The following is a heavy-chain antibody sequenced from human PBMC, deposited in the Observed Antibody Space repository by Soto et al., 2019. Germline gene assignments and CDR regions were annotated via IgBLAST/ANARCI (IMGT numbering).Heavy chain of an antibody. CDR1: GFTFTRYA. Sequence: PGGSLRLSCAASGFTFTRYAMSWVRQAPGKGLAWVSAISGSGGSSYYADSVKGRFTISRDNSKNTLFLQMNSLRAEDTAIYYCAKGGSYYYDSSGYYANWGQGTLVTVSS. J-gene: IGHJ4*02. CDR2: ISGSGGSS. V-gene: IGHV3-23*01. CDR3: AKGGSYYYDSSGYYAN. D-gene: IGHD3-22*01.